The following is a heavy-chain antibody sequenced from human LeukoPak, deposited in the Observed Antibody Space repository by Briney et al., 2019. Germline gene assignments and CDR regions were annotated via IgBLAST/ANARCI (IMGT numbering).Heavy chain of an antibody. CDR2: ISSGGGT. Sequence: GGSLRLSCAASGFTVSSNYMSWVRQAPEKGLEWVSLISSGGGTYYADSVKGRFTISRDNSKNTLYLQMNSLRAEDTAVYYCAKDLYSNYRSYYYYMDVWGKGTTVTVSS. CDR3: AKDLYSNYRSYYYYMDV. J-gene: IGHJ6*03. CDR1: GFTVSSNY. D-gene: IGHD4-11*01. V-gene: IGHV3-53*01.